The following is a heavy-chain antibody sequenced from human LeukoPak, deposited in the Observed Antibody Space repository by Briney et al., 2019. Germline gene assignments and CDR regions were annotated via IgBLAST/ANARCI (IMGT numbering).Heavy chain of an antibody. Sequence: GGSLRLSCAASDFTFSSYSMNWVRQAPGKGLEWVSSISNGSNYIDYADSVKGRFTISRDNAKNTLYLQMGSLRAEDMAVYYCARVAGGSYYGAFDIWGQGTMVTVSS. CDR2: ISNGSNYI. CDR3: ARVAGGSYYGAFDI. V-gene: IGHV3-21*01. J-gene: IGHJ3*02. CDR1: DFTFSSYS. D-gene: IGHD1-26*01.